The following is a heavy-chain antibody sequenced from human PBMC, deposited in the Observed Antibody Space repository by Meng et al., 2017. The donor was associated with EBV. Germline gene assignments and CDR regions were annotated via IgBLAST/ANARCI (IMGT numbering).Heavy chain of an antibody. CDR1: AVPCKYCA. V-gene: IGHV1-69*06. D-gene: IGHD2-8*01. CDR2: FLPRLGAP. J-gene: IGHJ4*02. CDR3: ASESWMIYTPDY. Sequence: HVQLLPSAAEGTKPASSVNVTCTTSAVPCKYCAFSRERQAPGHGLEWLSIFLPRLGAPNYAQKFHGTVKSTAYKSTSTHYMDLSSLRSEDTSKYYRASESWMIYTPDYWGQGTLVTVSS.